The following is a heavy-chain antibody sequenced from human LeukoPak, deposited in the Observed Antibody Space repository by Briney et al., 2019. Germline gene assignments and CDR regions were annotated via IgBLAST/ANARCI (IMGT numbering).Heavy chain of an antibody. D-gene: IGHD2-2*02. V-gene: IGHV3-30*01. CDR2: ISYDGSNK. CDR1: GFTFSSYA. CDR3: ASESAGFGLIVVVPAAIDY. J-gene: IGHJ4*02. Sequence: PGRSLRLSCAASGFTFSSYAMHWVRQAPGKGLEWVAVISYDGSNKYYADSVKGRLTISRDNSKNTLYLQMNSLRAEDTAVYYCASESAGFGLIVVVPAAIDYWGQGTLVTVSS.